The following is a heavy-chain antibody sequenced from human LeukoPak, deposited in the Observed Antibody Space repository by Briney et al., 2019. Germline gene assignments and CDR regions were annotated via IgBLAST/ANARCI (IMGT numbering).Heavy chain of an antibody. D-gene: IGHD3-22*01. V-gene: IGHV3-7*01. J-gene: IGHJ3*01. CDR3: ARMDSIARWLLLGAFDL. CDR2: IKLDGSEK. Sequence: GGSLRLSCEASGFSFSNYLMSWVRQAPGKGLEWVANIKLDGSEKDYVDSVKGRFTISRDNAKKSLYLQMNSVRVEDTAVYYCARMDSIARWLLLGAFDLWGQGTLVTVSS. CDR1: GFSFSNYL.